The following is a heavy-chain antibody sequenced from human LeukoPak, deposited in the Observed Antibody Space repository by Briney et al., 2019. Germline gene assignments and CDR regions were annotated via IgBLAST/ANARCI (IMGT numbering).Heavy chain of an antibody. CDR1: GFTFSNYA. V-gene: IGHV3-23*01. Sequence: GGSLRLSCAASGFTFSNYAMSWVRQAPGKGLEWVSTVSGSGGSTYYADSVKGRFTISRDNSKNTLYLQMNSLRAEDTAVYYCARPSDFLYPNNFDYWGQGTLVTVSS. CDR2: VSGSGGST. D-gene: IGHD3-16*01. CDR3: ARPSDFLYPNNFDY. J-gene: IGHJ4*02.